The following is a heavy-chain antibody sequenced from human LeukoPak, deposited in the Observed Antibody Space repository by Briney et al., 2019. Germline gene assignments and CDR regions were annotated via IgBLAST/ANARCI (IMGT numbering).Heavy chain of an antibody. CDR2: NSAYNGNT. V-gene: IGHV1-18*01. D-gene: IGHD2-15*01. J-gene: IGHJ6*02. Sequence: VASVKVSCKASGYTSTSYGISWVRQAPGQGLEWMGWNSAYNGNTNYAQKLQGRVTMTTDTSTSTAYMELRSLRSDDTAVYYCARDLSCSGGSCYFGFDYYYGMDVWGQGTTVTVSS. CDR3: ARDLSCSGGSCYFGFDYYYGMDV. CDR1: GYTSTSYG.